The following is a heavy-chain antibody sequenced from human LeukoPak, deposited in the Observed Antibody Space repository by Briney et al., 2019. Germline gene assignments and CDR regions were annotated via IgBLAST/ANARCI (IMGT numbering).Heavy chain of an antibody. CDR3: ARQDGDNVNDY. J-gene: IGHJ4*02. CDR2: VYPGDSDT. CDR1: GYSFTSYY. V-gene: IGHV5-51*01. Sequence: GESLKISCKGSGYSFTSYYIAWVRQMPGKGLEGMGSVYPGDSDTRYSPSFRGQVTISADNSIYTPYLQWSSLKASDTAMYYCARQDGDNVNDYCDQGTLVSVSS. D-gene: IGHD4-17*01.